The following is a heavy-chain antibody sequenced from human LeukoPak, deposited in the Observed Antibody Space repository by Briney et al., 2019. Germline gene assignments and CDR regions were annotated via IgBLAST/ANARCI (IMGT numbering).Heavy chain of an antibody. CDR2: INPNSGGT. J-gene: IGHJ6*03. CDR1: GYSFTDYY. V-gene: IGHV1-2*02. Sequence: VASVKVSCKASGYSFTDYYMHWARQAPGQGLEWMGWINPNSGGTNYAQKFQGRVTMTRDTSISTAYMELSRLRSDDTAVYYCARRIAAAGPVWYYYYYMDVWGKGTTVTISS. D-gene: IGHD6-13*01. CDR3: ARRIAAAGPVWYYYYYMDV.